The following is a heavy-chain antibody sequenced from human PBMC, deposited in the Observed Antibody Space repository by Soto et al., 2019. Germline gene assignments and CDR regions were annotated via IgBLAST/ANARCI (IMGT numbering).Heavy chain of an antibody. CDR2: IWYAGSNK. V-gene: IGHV3-33*01. J-gene: IGHJ6*02. CDR1: GFTFSSYG. CDR3: ARDIVATIKGYYYYYGMDV. D-gene: IGHD5-12*01. Sequence: QVQLVESGGGVVQPGRSLRLSCAASGFTFSSYGMHWVRQAPGKGLEWVAVIWYAGSNKYYADSVKGRFTISRDNSKNTRYLQMNSLRAEDTAVYYCARDIVATIKGYYYYYGMDVWGQGTTVTVSS.